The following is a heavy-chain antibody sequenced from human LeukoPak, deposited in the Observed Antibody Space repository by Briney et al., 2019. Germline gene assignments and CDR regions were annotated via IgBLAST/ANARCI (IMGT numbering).Heavy chain of an antibody. J-gene: IGHJ5*02. V-gene: IGHV4-38-2*02. CDR1: GYSISSGYY. CDR2: VYHSGRT. CDR3: AREGDSSSVGWFDP. D-gene: IGHD6-13*01. Sequence: SETLSLTCTVSGYSISSGYYWGWIRQPPGKGLERTGSVYHSGRTYDNPSLKSRVTISVDTSKNQFSLKLSSVTAADTAVYYCAREGDSSSVGWFDPWGQGTLVTVSS.